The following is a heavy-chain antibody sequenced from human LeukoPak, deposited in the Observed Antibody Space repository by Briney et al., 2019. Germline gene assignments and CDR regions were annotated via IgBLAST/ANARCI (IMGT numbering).Heavy chain of an antibody. V-gene: IGHV3-30*18. CDR3: AKRLRYHGPTLWGGMDV. CDR2: ISYDGSNK. Sequence: GGSLRLSCAASGFTFSSYGMHWVRQAPGKGLEWVAVISYDGSNKYYADSVKGRFTISRDNSKNTLYLQMNSLRAEDTAVYYCAKRLRYHGPTLWGGMDVWGQGTTVTVSS. D-gene: IGHD3-16*01. CDR1: GFTFSSYG. J-gene: IGHJ6*02.